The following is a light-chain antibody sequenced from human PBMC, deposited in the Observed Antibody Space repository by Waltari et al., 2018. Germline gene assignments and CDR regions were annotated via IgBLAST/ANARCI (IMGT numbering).Light chain of an antibody. J-gene: IGLJ2*01. V-gene: IGLV3-25*03. CDR1: ALPKQH. CDR2: KDS. Sequence: SYELTQPPSVSVSPGQTARITCSGDALPKQHAYWYQQKPGQAPVLVIYKDSERPSGIPWRLSGSSSGTTVTLTISGVQAEDEADYYCQSADSSGTNVVFGGGTKLTVL. CDR3: QSADSSGTNVV.